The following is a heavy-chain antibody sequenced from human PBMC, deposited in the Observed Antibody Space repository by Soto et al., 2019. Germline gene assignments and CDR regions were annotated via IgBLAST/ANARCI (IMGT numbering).Heavy chain of an antibody. CDR3: AKDRQPDGIWSFDY. CDR2: INSGGINT. J-gene: IGHJ4*02. V-gene: IGHV3-23*01. CDR1: GFTFSAYT. Sequence: EVQLLESGGGLVQPGGSLRLSCSASGFTFSAYTMNWVRLPPGKGLEWVSGINSGGINTYYAGSVTGRFRISRDDSKNTLYLQMNSLKVEDTAIYYCAKDRQPDGIWSFDYWGQGTLITVSS. D-gene: IGHD3-3*01.